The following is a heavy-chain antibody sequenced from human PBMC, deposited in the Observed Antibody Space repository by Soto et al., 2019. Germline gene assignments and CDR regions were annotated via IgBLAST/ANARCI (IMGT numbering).Heavy chain of an antibody. CDR3: ARDVAHGYTENV. V-gene: IGHV4-30-4*01. D-gene: IGHD5-18*01. CDR2: IYDSGIT. Sequence: QVQLQESGPGLVKPSQTLSLACTVSGGSVGSGEYYYSWIRQPPGKGLEWIGYIYDSGITYYTPSLKGRVTMSLDRSNNQVSLKLSSVTAADTAVYFCARDVAHGYTENVWGQGTMVTVSS. J-gene: IGHJ3*01. CDR1: GGSVGSGEYY.